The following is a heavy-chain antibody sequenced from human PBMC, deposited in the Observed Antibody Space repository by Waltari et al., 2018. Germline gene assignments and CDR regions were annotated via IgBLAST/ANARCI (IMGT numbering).Heavy chain of an antibody. CDR3: ARDRGRGLYLDT. V-gene: IGHV4-4*02. CDR1: GDPMTSGNL. J-gene: IGHJ4*02. CDR2: VHDSGKT. Sequence: QLQLQESGPGLVKPSGTLSLICALSGDPMTSGNLWNWVRQSPGTGLEWIGQVHDSGKTDYNPSSAGRVTVSLHTSTDHVALTMTSATAADTALYYCARDRGRGLYLDTWGQGILVTVSP. D-gene: IGHD2-15*01.